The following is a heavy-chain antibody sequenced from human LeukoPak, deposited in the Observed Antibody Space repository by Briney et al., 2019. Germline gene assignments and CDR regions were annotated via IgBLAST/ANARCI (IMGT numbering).Heavy chain of an antibody. CDR1: GFTFSSYG. J-gene: IGHJ5*02. V-gene: IGHV3-30*03. D-gene: IGHD3-3*01. CDR2: ISYDGSNK. CDR3: ARGGYYDFWSGPNTS. Sequence: PGRSLRLSCAASGFTFSSYGMHWVRQAPGKGLEWVAVISYDGSNKYYADSVKGRFTISRDNAKNSLYLQMNSLRAEDTALYHCARGGYYDFWSGPNTSWGQGTLVTVSS.